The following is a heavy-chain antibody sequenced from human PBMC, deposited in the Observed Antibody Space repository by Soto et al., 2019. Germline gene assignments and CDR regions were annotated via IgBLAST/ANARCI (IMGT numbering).Heavy chain of an antibody. CDR3: ARSIAAAVDLDY. Sequence: QVQLVQSGAEVKKPGASVKVSCKASGYTFSSYGISWVRQAPGQGLEWMGWISAYNGNTNDAQKLQGRVTMTTDTSASTAYMEVRSLRSDDTAVYYCARSIAAAVDLDYWGQGTLVTVSS. CDR1: GYTFSSYG. J-gene: IGHJ4*02. V-gene: IGHV1-18*01. CDR2: ISAYNGNT. D-gene: IGHD6-13*01.